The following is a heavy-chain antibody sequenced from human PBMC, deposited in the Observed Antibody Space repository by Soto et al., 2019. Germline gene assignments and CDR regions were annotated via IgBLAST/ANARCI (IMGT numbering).Heavy chain of an antibody. V-gene: IGHV3-30-3*01. J-gene: IGHJ6*02. CDR3: ARDSSGYYSLEYYYGMDV. CDR1: GFTFSSYA. CDR2: ISYDGSNK. D-gene: IGHD3-22*01. Sequence: LRLSCAASGFTFSSYAMHWVRQAPGKGLEWVAVISYDGSNKYYADSVKGRFTISRDNSKNTLYLQMNSLRAEDTAVYYCARDSSGYYSLEYYYGMDVWGQGTTVTVSS.